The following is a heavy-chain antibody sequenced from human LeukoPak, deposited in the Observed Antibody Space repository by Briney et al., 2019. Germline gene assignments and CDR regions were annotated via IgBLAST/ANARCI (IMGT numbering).Heavy chain of an antibody. CDR1: GYSFTSYW. V-gene: IGHV5-51*01. CDR2: IYPGDSDT. CDR3: TRRNDWYFDL. J-gene: IGHJ2*01. Sequence: GESLKISCKGSGYSFTSYWIDWVRQMPGKGLEWMGIIYPGDSDTRYSPSFQGQVTISVDKSITTAYLQWSSLKASDTAMYYCTRRNDWYFDLWGRGTLVTVSS.